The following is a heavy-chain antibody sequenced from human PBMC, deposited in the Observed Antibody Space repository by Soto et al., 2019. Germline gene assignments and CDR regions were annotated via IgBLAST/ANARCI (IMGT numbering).Heavy chain of an antibody. Sequence: GASVKVSCKASGGTFSSYTISWVRQAPGQGLEWMGRIIPILGIANYAQKFQGRVTVTADKSTSTAYMELSSLRSEDTAVYYCATSIFGVVTDYWGQGTMVTVSS. CDR2: IIPILGIA. CDR3: ATSIFGVVTDY. J-gene: IGHJ4*03. D-gene: IGHD3-3*01. CDR1: GGTFSSYT. V-gene: IGHV1-69*02.